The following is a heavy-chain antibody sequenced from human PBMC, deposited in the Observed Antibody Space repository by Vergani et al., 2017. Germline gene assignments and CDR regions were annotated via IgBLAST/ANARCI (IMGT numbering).Heavy chain of an antibody. CDR1: GFTFSSHA. J-gene: IGHJ4*02. V-gene: IGHV3-23*01. CDR3: GRGSENYN. D-gene: IGHD5-24*01. CDR2: IKNTGDST. Sequence: EVQLLQSEGAVVQPGGSLRLSCVASGFTFSSHAMSWFRQGHGQGLQWVSSIKNTGDSTHYADSVKGRFTIARDYSKNALYLQMNSLRVEETAVYYGGRGSENYNWGQGTLVTVSS.